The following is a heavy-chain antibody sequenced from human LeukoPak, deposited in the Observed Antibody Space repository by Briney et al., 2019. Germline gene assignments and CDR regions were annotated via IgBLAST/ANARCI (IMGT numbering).Heavy chain of an antibody. CDR2: INHSGST. J-gene: IGHJ4*02. Sequence: SETLSLTCAVYGGSFSGYYWSWIRQPPGKGLEWIGEINHSGSTNYNPSLKSRVTILVDTSKNQFSLKLSSVTAADTAVYYCARVIGSSDLIDYWGQGTLVTVSS. CDR1: GGSFSGYY. D-gene: IGHD6-6*01. V-gene: IGHV4-34*01. CDR3: ARVIGSSDLIDY.